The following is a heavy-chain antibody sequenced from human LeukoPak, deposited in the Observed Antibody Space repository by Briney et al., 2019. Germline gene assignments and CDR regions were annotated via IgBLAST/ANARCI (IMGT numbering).Heavy chain of an antibody. J-gene: IGHJ4*02. CDR1: GYTFTSYD. CDR2: MNPNSGDT. D-gene: IGHD5-18*01. V-gene: IGHV1-8*01. Sequence: ASVKVSCKASGYTFTSYDINWVRQATGQGLEWMGWMNPNSGDTDYAQNFQGRVTMTRDTSISTAYLDLSRLRSDDTAVYYCARDMDTGPDLFDYWGQGTLVTVSS. CDR3: ARDMDTGPDLFDY.